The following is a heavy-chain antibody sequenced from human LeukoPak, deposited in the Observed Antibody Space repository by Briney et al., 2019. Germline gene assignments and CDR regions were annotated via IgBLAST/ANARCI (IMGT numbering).Heavy chain of an antibody. J-gene: IGHJ5*02. D-gene: IGHD2-15*01. CDR3: ANSFLEGFDP. CDR2: IYPGDSDT. Sequence: GESLKISCEGSGXCFTSFWIGWVRQMPGKGLGLMGIIYPGDSDTRYSPSFQGHVTISADKSINTAYLQWSSLKASDAAMYYCANSFLEGFDPWGQGTLVTVSS. CDR1: GXCFTSFW. V-gene: IGHV5-51*01.